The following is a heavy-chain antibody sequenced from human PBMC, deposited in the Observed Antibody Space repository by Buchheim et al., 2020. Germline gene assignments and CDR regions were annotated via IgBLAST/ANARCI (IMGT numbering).Heavy chain of an antibody. CDR3: ARTPLRITIFGVVIRDVGYDY. V-gene: IGHV4-34*01. J-gene: IGHJ4*02. D-gene: IGHD3-3*01. CDR2: INHSGST. CDR1: GGSFSGYY. Sequence: QVQLQQWGAGLLKPSETLSLTCAVYGGSFSGYYWSWIRQPPGKGLEWIGEINHSGSTNYNPSLKSRVTISVDTSKNQFSLKLSSVTAADTAVYYCARTPLRITIFGVVIRDVGYDYWGQGTL.